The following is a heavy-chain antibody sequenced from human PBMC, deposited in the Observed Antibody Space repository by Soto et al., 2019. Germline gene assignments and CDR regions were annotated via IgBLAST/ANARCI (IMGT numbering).Heavy chain of an antibody. CDR1: GFTFSSYG. D-gene: IGHD3-3*01. J-gene: IGHJ6*03. V-gene: IGHV3-33*01. CDR2: IWYDGSNK. CDR3: ARDGSGIFGVVRGYYYYYYYMDV. Sequence: QVQLVESGGGVVQPGRSLRLSCAASGFTFSSYGMHWVRQAPGKGLEWVAVIWYDGSNKYYADSVKGRFTISRDNSKNTLYLQMNSLRAEDTAVYYCARDGSGIFGVVRGYYYYYYYMDVWGKGTTVTVSS.